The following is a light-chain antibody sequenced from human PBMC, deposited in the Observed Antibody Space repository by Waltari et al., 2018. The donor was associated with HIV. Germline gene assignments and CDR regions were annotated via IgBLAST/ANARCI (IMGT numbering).Light chain of an antibody. V-gene: IGLV1-51*01. CDR1: TSNIGSRS. J-gene: IGLJ3*02. Sequence: QSVLTQPPSVSAAPGQKVTISCFGSTSNIGSRSVSWYQRLPGPAPKLLIYDDNELPSGIPDRFSASRSGTSATLGIAGLQTGDEADYYCVTWDHSLGAVVFGGGTKLTVL. CDR2: DDN. CDR3: VTWDHSLGAVV.